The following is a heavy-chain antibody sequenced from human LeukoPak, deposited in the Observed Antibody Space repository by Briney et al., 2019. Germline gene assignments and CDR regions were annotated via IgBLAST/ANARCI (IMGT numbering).Heavy chain of an antibody. V-gene: IGHV1-69*04. CDR1: GGTFSSYA. CDR2: IIPIFGIA. J-gene: IGHJ4*02. Sequence: SVKVSCKASGGTFSSYAISWVRQAPGQGLEWMGRIIPIFGIANYAQKFQGRVTITADKSTSTAYMELSSLRSEDTAVYYCARDRATMESGDYFNYWGQGTLVTVSS. CDR3: ARDRATMESGDYFNY. D-gene: IGHD5-24*01.